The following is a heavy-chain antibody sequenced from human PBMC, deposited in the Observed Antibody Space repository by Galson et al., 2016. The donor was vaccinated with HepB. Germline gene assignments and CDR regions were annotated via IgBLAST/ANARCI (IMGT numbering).Heavy chain of an antibody. CDR2: TRDKTNSFTT. CDR3: ARVYFDVWNALYYFDY. J-gene: IGHJ4*02. CDR1: GFNFSDHY. Sequence: SLRLSCAASGFNFSDHYMDWVRQAPGKGLEWVGRTRDKTNSFTTEYAASVKGRFTISRDVSKSSLYLHMNSLKAEDTAVYYCARVYFDVWNALYYFDYWGRGTLVTVSS. D-gene: IGHD3-3*01. V-gene: IGHV3-72*01.